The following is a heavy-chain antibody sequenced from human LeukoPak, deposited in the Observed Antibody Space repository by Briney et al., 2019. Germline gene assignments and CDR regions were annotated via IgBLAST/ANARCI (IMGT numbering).Heavy chain of an antibody. D-gene: IGHD2-2*01. CDR1: GFTFSSYW. CDR3: ARDQGSTSRGIDY. CDR2: IYSDGNTT. V-gene: IGHV3-74*01. J-gene: IGHJ4*02. Sequence: GGSLRLSCAASGFTFSSYWMHWVRQAPGKGLVWVSRIYSDGNTTNYADSVKGRFTISRGNAKNTLYLQMNSLRAVDTAVYYCARDQGSTSRGIDYWGQGTLVTVSS.